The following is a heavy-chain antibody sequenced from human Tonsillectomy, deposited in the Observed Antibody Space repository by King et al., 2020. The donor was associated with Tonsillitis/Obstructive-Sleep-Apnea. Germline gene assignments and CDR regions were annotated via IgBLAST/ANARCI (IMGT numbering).Heavy chain of an antibody. CDR3: ARGYCSGTGCYLAY. J-gene: IGHJ4*02. V-gene: IGHV1-69*01. CDR1: GGTFSSYV. D-gene: IGHD2-2*01. Sequence: QLVQSGAEVKKPGSSVKVSCKTSGGTFSSYVISWVRQAPGHGLEWMGGFIPLFGTANYAQKFQGRVTITADESTTTAYLDLSSLRYEDTAVYYCARGYCSGTGCYLAYWGQGTLVTVSS. CDR2: FIPLFGTA.